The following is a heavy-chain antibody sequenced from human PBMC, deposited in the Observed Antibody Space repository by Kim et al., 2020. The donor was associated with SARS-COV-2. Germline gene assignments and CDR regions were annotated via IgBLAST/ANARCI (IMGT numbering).Heavy chain of an antibody. CDR2: IGTAGDT. Sequence: GGSLRLSCAASGFTFSSYDMHWVRQATGKGLEWVSAIGTAGDTYYPGSVKGRFTISRENAKNSLYLQMNSLRAGDTAVYYCARGVQMNSGYNSSWYSPPRYYYGMDVWGQGTTVTVSS. CDR3: ARGVQMNSGYNSSWYSPPRYYYGMDV. J-gene: IGHJ6*02. V-gene: IGHV3-13*04. D-gene: IGHD6-13*01. CDR1: GFTFSSYD.